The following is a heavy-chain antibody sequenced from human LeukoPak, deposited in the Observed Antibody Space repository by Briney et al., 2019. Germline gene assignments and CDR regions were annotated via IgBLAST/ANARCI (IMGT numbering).Heavy chain of an antibody. Sequence: SETLSLTCTVSGGSISSSSYYWGWIRQPPGKGLEWIGSIYYSGSTYYNPSLKSRVTISVDTSKNQFSLKLSSVTAADTAVYYCARGGDYYGSGSYYFDYWGQGTLVTVSS. D-gene: IGHD3-10*01. CDR1: GGSISSSSYY. CDR2: IYYSGST. J-gene: IGHJ4*02. CDR3: ARGGDYYGSGSYYFDY. V-gene: IGHV4-39*07.